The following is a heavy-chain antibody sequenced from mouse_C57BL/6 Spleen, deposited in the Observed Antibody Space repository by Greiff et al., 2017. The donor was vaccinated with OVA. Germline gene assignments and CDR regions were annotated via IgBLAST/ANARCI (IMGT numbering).Heavy chain of an antibody. D-gene: IGHD2-4*01. CDR3: ARVDYDGY. CDR1: GFTFSSYA. J-gene: IGHJ2*01. V-gene: IGHV5-4*01. Sequence: DVQLVESGGGLVKPGGSLKLSCAASGFTFSSYAMSWVRQTPEKRLEWVATISDGGSYTYYPDNVKGRFTISRDNAKNNLYLQMSHLKSEDTAMYYCARVDYDGYWGQGTTLTVSS. CDR2: ISDGGSYT.